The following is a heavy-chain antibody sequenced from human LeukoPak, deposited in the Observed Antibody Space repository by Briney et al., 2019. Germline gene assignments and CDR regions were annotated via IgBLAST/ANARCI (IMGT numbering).Heavy chain of an antibody. Sequence: SETLSLTCTVSGGSISSGDYYWSWIRQPPGKGLEWIGYIYYSGSTYYNPFLKSRVTISVDTSKNQFSLKLSSVTAADTAVYYCARGSRITMIVDWFDPWGQGTLVTVSS. D-gene: IGHD3-22*01. J-gene: IGHJ5*02. CDR3: ARGSRITMIVDWFDP. CDR2: IYYSGST. V-gene: IGHV4-30-4*01. CDR1: GGSISSGDYY.